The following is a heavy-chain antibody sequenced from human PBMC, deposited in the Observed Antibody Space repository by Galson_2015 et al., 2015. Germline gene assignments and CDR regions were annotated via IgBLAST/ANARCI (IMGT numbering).Heavy chain of an antibody. J-gene: IGHJ3*01. Sequence: SLRLCCAASGFRFDGYAMHWVRQIPGRGLEWVSVLTWNSGSKAYADSVKGRFTISRDNDKNSLYLQMDSLRTEDTALYYCAKDYRSAYFYAFDLWGQGTMVIVSS. D-gene: IGHD6-19*01. CDR2: LTWNSGSK. V-gene: IGHV3-9*01. CDR3: AKDYRSAYFYAFDL. CDR1: GFRFDGYA.